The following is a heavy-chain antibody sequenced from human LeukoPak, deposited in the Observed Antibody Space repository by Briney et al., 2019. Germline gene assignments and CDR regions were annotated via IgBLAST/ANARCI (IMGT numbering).Heavy chain of an antibody. V-gene: IGHV3-21*01. CDR3: ARDQVVVHAPDAFDI. J-gene: IGHJ3*02. CDR2: ISDSGRDI. D-gene: IGHD3-22*01. Sequence: GGSLRLSCAASGFAFSSYSMSWVRQAPGKGPEWVSVISDSGRDISYADSVKGRFTISRDNSRNTLYLQMNSLRAEDTAVYYCARDQVVVHAPDAFDIWGQGTMVTVSS. CDR1: GFAFSSYS.